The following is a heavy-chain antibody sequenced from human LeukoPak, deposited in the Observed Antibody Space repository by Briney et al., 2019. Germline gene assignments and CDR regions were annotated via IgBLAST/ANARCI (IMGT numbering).Heavy chain of an antibody. CDR1: GFTVGSNY. Sequence: GGSLRLSCAASGFTVGSNYMSWVRQAPGKGLEWVSYISSSSNTIYYADSVKGRFTISRDNAKNSLYLQMNSLRDEDTAVYYCARDILTKQAYSGYDNWGQGTLVTVSS. J-gene: IGHJ4*02. CDR2: ISSSSNTI. D-gene: IGHD5-12*01. CDR3: ARDILTKQAYSGYDN. V-gene: IGHV3-48*02.